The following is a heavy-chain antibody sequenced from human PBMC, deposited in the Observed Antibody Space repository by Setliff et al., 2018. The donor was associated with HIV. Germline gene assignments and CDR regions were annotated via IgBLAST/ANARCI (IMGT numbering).Heavy chain of an antibody. CDR1: DDSISSYY. J-gene: IGHJ4*02. Sequence: TLSLTCTVSDDSISSYYWSWIRQPAGKGLEWIGRIYTSGSTNYNPSLKSRVTMSVDTSKNQFSLKLSSVTAADTAVYYCARDGFWSGYIDYWGQGTLVTVSS. CDR2: IYTSGST. D-gene: IGHD3-3*01. V-gene: IGHV4-4*07. CDR3: ARDGFWSGYIDY.